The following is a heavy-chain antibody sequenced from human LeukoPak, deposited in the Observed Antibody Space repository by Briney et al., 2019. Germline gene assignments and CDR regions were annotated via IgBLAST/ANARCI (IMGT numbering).Heavy chain of an antibody. Sequence: PSQTLSLTCTVSGGSISSGDYYWSWIRQPPGKGLEWIGSVYYSGSTYYNPSLKSRVTISVDTSENQFSLKLRFVTAAGTAVYFCARQRDGYSTGVLDSWGQGTLVTVSS. CDR2: VYYSGST. CDR1: GGSISSGDYY. V-gene: IGHV4-39*01. CDR3: ARQRDGYSTGVLDS. D-gene: IGHD5-24*01. J-gene: IGHJ4*02.